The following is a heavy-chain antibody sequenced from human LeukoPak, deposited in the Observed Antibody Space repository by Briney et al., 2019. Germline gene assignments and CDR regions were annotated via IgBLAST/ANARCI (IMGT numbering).Heavy chain of an antibody. CDR2: SSASGDSP. D-gene: IGHD3-10*01. V-gene: IGHV3-23*01. CDR3: AKGVYGSGSYREYFEQ. Sequence: GGSLRLSCTASGFTFNNYVMSWVRQAPGKGLEWVSASSASGDSPYYADSVKGRFTISRDNSKNTLDLQMNSLRVEDTAVYYCAKGVYGSGSYREYFEQWGQGTLVTVSS. J-gene: IGHJ1*01. CDR1: GFTFNNYV.